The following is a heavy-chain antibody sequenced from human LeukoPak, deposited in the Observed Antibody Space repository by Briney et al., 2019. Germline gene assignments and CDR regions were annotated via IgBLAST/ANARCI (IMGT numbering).Heavy chain of an antibody. V-gene: IGHV3-11*01. CDR1: GFTFSDYY. CDR2: ISSSGSTI. CDR3: ARGEGRYSLYGMDV. Sequence: EGSLRLSCAASGFTFSDYYMSWIRQAPGKGLEWVSYISSSGSTIYYADSVKGRFTISRDNAKNSLYLQMNSPRAEDTAVYYCARGEGRYSLYGMDVWGQGTTVTVSS. J-gene: IGHJ6*02. D-gene: IGHD5-18*01.